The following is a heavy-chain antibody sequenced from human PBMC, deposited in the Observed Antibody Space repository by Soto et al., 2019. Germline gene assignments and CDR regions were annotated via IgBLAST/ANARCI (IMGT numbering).Heavy chain of an antibody. D-gene: IGHD1-1*01. CDR3: ARRDPRANYY. CDR2: IYYSGST. CDR1: GGSISSGGYY. Sequence: LTCTVSGGSISSGGYYWSWIRQHPGKGLEWIGYIYYSGSTYYNPSLKSRVTISVDTSKNQFSLKLSSVTAADTAVYYCARRDPRANYYWGQGTLVTVSS. J-gene: IGHJ4*02. V-gene: IGHV4-31*03.